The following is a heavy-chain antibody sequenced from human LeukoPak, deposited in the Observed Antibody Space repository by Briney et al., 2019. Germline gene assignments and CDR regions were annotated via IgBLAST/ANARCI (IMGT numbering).Heavy chain of an antibody. J-gene: IGHJ4*02. CDR3: ATDRRTMTTTPTFAY. CDR1: GFTFSSYR. CDR2: ISSSSSYI. D-gene: IGHD4-17*01. Sequence: GGSLRLSCAASGFTFSSYRMNWVRQAPGKGLEWVSSISSSSSYIYYADSVKGRFTISRDNAKNSLCLQMNSVRAEDTAVYYCATDRRTMTTTPTFAYWGQGTLVTVSS. V-gene: IGHV3-21*01.